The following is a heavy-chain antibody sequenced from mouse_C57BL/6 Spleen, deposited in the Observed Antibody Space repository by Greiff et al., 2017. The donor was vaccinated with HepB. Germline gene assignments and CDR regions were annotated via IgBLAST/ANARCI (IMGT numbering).Heavy chain of an antibody. CDR2: INPNNGGT. V-gene: IGHV1-22*01. CDR1: GYTFTDYN. J-gene: IGHJ3*01. D-gene: IGHD2-4*01. CDR3: ARDALRRGFAY. Sequence: VQLKESGPELVKPGASVKMSCKASGYTFTDYNMHWVKQSHGKSLEWIGYINPNNGGTSYNQKFKGKATLTVNKSSSTAYMELRSLTSEDSAVYYCARDALRRGFAYWGQGTLVTVSA.